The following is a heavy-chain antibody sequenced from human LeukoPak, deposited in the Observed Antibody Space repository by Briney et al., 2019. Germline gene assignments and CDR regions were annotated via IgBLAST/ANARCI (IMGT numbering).Heavy chain of an antibody. CDR1: GFTFSDFA. CDR3: ARTLVVPAAKLGYYMDV. CDR2: ISHDGYNS. Sequence: GRSLRLSCAASGFTFSDFAVHWVRQSPVKGLEWVAAISHDGYNSYYADSLKGRFTISRDNAKNSLYLQMNSLRAEDTAVYYCARTLVVPAAKLGYYMDVWGKGPRSPSP. J-gene: IGHJ6*03. V-gene: IGHV3-30-3*01. D-gene: IGHD2-2*01.